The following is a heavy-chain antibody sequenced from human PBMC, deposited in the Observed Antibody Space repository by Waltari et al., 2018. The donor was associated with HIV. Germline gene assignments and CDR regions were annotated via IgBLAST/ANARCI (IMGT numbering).Heavy chain of an antibody. Sequence: QVQLVESGGGLVKPGGSLTLSCSASGFPFGASYMSWVRQAPGKGLEWVSYINTGGSSIYYTDSVKGRFTISRDNAKNPLYLQMDNLRGEDTAVYYCARPRYSGYDYPTFLDYWGQGNPVTVSS. J-gene: IGHJ4*02. V-gene: IGHV3-11*01. D-gene: IGHD5-12*01. CDR2: INTGGSSI. CDR3: ARPRYSGYDYPTFLDY. CDR1: GFPFGASY.